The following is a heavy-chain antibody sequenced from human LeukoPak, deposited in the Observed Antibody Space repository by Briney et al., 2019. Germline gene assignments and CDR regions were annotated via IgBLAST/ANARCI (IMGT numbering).Heavy chain of an antibody. CDR3: ARDLGGSGSYYIVAGDY. CDR1: GGSISSGGYS. Sequence: KSSETLSLTCAVSGGSISSGGYSWSWIRQPPGKGLEWIGYIYYSGSTYYNPSLKSRVTISVDTSKNQFSLKLSSVTAADTAVYYCARDLGGSGSYYIVAGDYWGQGTLVTVSS. D-gene: IGHD3-10*01. CDR2: IYYSGST. V-gene: IGHV4-30-4*07. J-gene: IGHJ4*02.